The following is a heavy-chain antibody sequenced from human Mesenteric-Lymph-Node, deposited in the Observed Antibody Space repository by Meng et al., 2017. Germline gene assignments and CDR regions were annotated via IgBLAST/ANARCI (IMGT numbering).Heavy chain of an antibody. CDR1: GYTFGSYG. CDR3: ARDPEFAY. Sequence: QVPLLQSGPEVKKPGASVRVSCKASGYTFGSYGIGWVRQAPGQGLEWMGWFVNYVDTYPAPKFQGRVTMTTDTHTNTAFMELRSLTSDDTAVYYCARDPEFAYWGQGTLVTVSS. D-gene: IGHD3-10*01. V-gene: IGHV1-18*01. CDR2: FVNYVDT. J-gene: IGHJ4*02.